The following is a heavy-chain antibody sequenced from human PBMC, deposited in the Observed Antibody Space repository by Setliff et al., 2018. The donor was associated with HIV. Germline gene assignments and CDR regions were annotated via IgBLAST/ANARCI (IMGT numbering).Heavy chain of an antibody. V-gene: IGHV4-38-2*01. J-gene: IGHJ4*02. CDR2: IYHTGSS. CDR1: GFSISSRYY. CDR3: ARHRGAFRLDY. D-gene: IGHD3-16*01. Sequence: SETLSLTCDVSGFSISSRYYWGWIRQSPGKGLEWIGNIYHTGSSYYNPSLNDRATISLDTSKSHFSLRLSSVTAADTAVYYCARHRGAFRLDYWGQGTLVTVSS.